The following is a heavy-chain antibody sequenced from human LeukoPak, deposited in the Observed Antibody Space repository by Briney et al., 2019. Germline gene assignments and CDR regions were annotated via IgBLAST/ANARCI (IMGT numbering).Heavy chain of an antibody. CDR1: GYTFTGYY. D-gene: IGHD2-8*01. CDR2: INPNSGGT. CDR3: ARYCKTVYAIRIDALDI. J-gene: IGHJ3*02. Sequence: ASVKVSCKASGYTFTGYYMHWVRQAPGQGLEWMGWINPNSGGTNYAQKFQGRVTMTRDTSISTAYMELSRLRSDDTAVYYCARYCKTVYAIRIDALDIWGQGTMVTVSS. V-gene: IGHV1-2*02.